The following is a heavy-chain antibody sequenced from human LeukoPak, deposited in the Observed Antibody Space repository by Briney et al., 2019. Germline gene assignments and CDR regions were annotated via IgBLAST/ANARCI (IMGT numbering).Heavy chain of an antibody. J-gene: IGHJ4*02. Sequence: GGSLRLSCAASGFTFSSYALTWVRQAPGKGLEWVSVISGSGGSTYNADSVKGRFTISRDNSKNTLYLQMNSLRAEDTAVYYCARSYYYGSGSYLDYWGQGTLVTVSS. V-gene: IGHV3-23*01. CDR2: ISGSGGST. D-gene: IGHD3-10*01. CDR1: GFTFSSYA. CDR3: ARSYYYGSGSYLDY.